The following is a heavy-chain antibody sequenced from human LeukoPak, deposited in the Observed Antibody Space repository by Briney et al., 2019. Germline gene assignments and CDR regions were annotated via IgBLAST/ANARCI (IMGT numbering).Heavy chain of an antibody. CDR1: GFTFSSYW. V-gene: IGHV3-7*01. J-gene: IGHJ4*02. CDR2: IKQGGSEK. CDR3: ARGPPRDSSGYFNY. Sequence: PGGSLRLSCAASGFTFSSYWMNWVRQAPGKGLEWVANIKQGGSEKYYVDSVKGRFTISRDNAKNSLYLQMNSLRAEDTAVYYCARGPPRDSSGYFNYWGQGTLVTVSS. D-gene: IGHD3-22*01.